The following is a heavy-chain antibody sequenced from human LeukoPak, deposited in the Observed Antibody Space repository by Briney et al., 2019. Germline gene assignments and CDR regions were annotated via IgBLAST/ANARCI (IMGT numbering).Heavy chain of an antibody. Sequence: GGSLRLSCAASGFTFSTSAMSWVRQAPGKGLEWVSGISRSGDSTYHVDSVKGRFTISRDNSKSTLYLHMNSLRAEDTAIYYCAKQRSEVPVAASNYWGQGTLVTVSS. V-gene: IGHV3-23*01. J-gene: IGHJ4*02. CDR2: ISRSGDST. CDR1: GFTFSTSA. CDR3: AKQRSEVPVAASNY. D-gene: IGHD2-2*01.